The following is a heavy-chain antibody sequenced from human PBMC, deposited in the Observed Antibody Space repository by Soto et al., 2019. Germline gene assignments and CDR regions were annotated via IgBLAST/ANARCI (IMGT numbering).Heavy chain of an antibody. V-gene: IGHV3-30-3*01. CDR2: MSYDGGSK. Sequence: LRLSCAASGFTFSSYSMHWVRQAPGKGLEWVAVMSYDGGSKSYADSVKGRFTISRDDSKNTLYLQVDSLRAEDTALYYCARPYSIAWSYAFDIWGQGTMVTGSS. CDR3: ARPYSIAWSYAFDI. D-gene: IGHD6-19*01. J-gene: IGHJ3*02. CDR1: GFTFSSYS.